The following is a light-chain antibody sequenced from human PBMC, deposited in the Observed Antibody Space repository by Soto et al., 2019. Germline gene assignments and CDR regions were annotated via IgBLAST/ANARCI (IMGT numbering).Light chain of an antibody. J-gene: IGKJ5*01. CDR3: QQYNNWPYS. V-gene: IGKV3-15*01. CDR2: DVS. CDR1: QGVTTN. Sequence: EIVLTQSPDTLSVSPGERATLSCRAGQGVTTNFAWYQQKSGQSPRLLIYDVSIRATGVPARFSGTGSETDVTLTISGLQSEDSAVYFCQQYNNWPYSFGQGTRLEIK.